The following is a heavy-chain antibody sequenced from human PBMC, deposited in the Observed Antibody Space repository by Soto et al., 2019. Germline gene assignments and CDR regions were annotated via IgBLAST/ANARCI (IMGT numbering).Heavy chain of an antibody. D-gene: IGHD3-22*01. CDR2: VSYDGSNK. J-gene: IGHJ4*02. CDR1: GFTFSTYA. Sequence: SCAASGFTFSTYALHWVRQTPGKGLEWVAVVSYDGSNKYYVDSVKGRFTVSRDNSKNTLYLQMSSLRVEDTAVYYCARERGYDTSGHYYDIGFWGQGTMVTVSS. CDR3: ARERGYDTSGHYYDIGF. V-gene: IGHV3-30-3*01.